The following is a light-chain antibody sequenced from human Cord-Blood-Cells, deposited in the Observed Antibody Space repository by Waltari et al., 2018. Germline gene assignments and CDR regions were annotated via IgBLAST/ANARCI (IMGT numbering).Light chain of an antibody. CDR3: QVWDSSSDHRV. CDR1: TIGSKH. V-gene: IGLV3-12*02. Sequence: SYEQTRTNSASGDNHQWARTTCGGNTIGSKHVHWYQQKPGQDPVLVIYSDRNRPSGIPERFSGSNPGNTATLTISRIEAGDEADYYCQVWDSSSDHRVFGGGTKLTVL. J-gene: IGLJ3*02. CDR2: SDR.